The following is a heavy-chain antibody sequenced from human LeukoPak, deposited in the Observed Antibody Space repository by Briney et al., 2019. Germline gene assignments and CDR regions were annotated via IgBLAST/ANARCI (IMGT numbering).Heavy chain of an antibody. J-gene: IGHJ4*02. V-gene: IGHV3-11*01. D-gene: IGHD3-22*01. CDR3: AKDLITMIVVVIPTAFDY. Sequence: PGGSLRLSCAASGFTFSDYYMSWIRQAPGKGLEWVSYISSSGSTIYYADSVKGRFTISRDNSKNTLYLQMNSLRAEDTAVYYCAKDLITMIVVVIPTAFDYWGQGTLVTVSS. CDR1: GFTFSDYY. CDR2: ISSSGSTI.